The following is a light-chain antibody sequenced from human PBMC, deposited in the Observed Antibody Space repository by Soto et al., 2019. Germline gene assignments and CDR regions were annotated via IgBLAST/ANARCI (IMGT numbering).Light chain of an antibody. CDR1: NTDIGSYNL. CDR2: DVN. J-gene: IGLJ2*01. V-gene: IGLV2-23*02. CDR3: SSYVGSVSVV. Sequence: QSALTQPASVSGSPGQSITISCTGSNTDIGSYNLVSWYQQHPGKAPKLMIYDVNERPSGVSDRFSGSKSGNTASLTISGLQAEDEAVYYCSSYVGSVSVVFGGGSTLTVL.